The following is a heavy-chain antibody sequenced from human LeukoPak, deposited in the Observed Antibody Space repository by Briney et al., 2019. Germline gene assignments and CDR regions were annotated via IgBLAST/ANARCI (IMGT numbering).Heavy chain of an antibody. J-gene: IGHJ4*02. Sequence: GASVRVSCKASGGTFDNHAVSWVRQAPGKGLGWMGGIIPIFGTTTYAQTFQARVAITTDELRATAYMTLSSLTSEDTAVYYCAREGLDAADFIIPYFDSWGQGTLVTVSS. CDR2: IIPIFGTT. CDR1: GGTFDNHA. D-gene: IGHD2-21*02. CDR3: AREGLDAADFIIPYFDS. V-gene: IGHV1-69*05.